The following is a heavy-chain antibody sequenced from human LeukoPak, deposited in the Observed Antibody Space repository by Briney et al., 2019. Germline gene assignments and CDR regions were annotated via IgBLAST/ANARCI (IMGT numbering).Heavy chain of an antibody. D-gene: IGHD4-17*01. CDR1: GGSFSGYY. V-gene: IGHV4-34*01. J-gene: IGHJ5*02. CDR2: INYSGSA. CDR3: ARVLTTATSNWFDP. Sequence: KSSETLSLTCAVYGGSFSGYYWSWIRQPPGKGLEWVGEINYSGSANYNPSLKSRVTISVDTSKKQFSLKLSSVTAADTAVYYCARVLTTATSNWFDPWGQGTLVTVSS.